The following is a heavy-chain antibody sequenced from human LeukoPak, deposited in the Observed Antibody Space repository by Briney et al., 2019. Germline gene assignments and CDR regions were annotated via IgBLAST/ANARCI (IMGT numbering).Heavy chain of an antibody. Sequence: GGSLRLSCAASGFTFSSYEMNWVRQAPGKGLEWVSYISSSGSTIYYADSVKGRFTISRDNAKNSLYLQMNSLRAEDTAVYYCARDYYDSSGYYHVGYFDYWGQGTLVTVSS. D-gene: IGHD3-22*01. V-gene: IGHV3-48*03. CDR2: ISSSGSTI. J-gene: IGHJ4*02. CDR3: ARDYYDSSGYYHVGYFDY. CDR1: GFTFSSYE.